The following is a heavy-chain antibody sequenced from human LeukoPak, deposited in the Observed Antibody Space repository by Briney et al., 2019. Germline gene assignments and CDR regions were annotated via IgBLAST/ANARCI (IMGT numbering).Heavy chain of an antibody. V-gene: IGHV1-18*04. CDR3: ARDKAVTTEVTQYFQH. Sequence: ASVKVSCKASGYIFSGYYMHWVRQAPGQGLEWMGWISAYNGYTDYAQNLQFRVTMTTDTSTSTAYMELRSLRSDDTAVYYCARDKAVTTEVTQYFQHWGQGTLVTVSS. J-gene: IGHJ1*01. CDR2: ISAYNGYT. D-gene: IGHD4-23*01. CDR1: GYIFSGYY.